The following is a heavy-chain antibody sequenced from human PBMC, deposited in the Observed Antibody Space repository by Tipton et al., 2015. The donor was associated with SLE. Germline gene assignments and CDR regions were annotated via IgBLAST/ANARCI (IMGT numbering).Heavy chain of an antibody. J-gene: IGHJ6*02. V-gene: IGHV4-38-2*02. CDR3: AREVVAAPYYYYGMDV. CDR1: GYSISSGYY. D-gene: IGHD2-15*01. CDR2: IYYSGST. Sequence: TLSLTCAVSGYSISSGYYWGWIRQPPGKGLEWIGSIYYSGSTYYNPSLKSRVTISVDTSKNQFSLKLSSVTAADTAVYYCAREVVAAPYYYYGMDVWGQGATVTVSS.